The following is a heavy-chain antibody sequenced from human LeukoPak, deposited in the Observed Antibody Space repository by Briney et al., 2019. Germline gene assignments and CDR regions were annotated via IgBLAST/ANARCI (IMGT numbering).Heavy chain of an antibody. V-gene: IGHV4-39*01. CDR2: IYYSGKT. Sequence: TSETLSLTCTVSGGSVTGSSYYWGWIRQPPGKGLEWIGSIYYSGKTYNNPSLKSRVTISIDKSKNRLSLKVTSVTAADTAVYYCARHKAWLRDAFDIWGQGTMVTVSS. CDR3: ARHKAWLRDAFDI. CDR1: GGSVTGSSYY. J-gene: IGHJ3*02. D-gene: IGHD5-12*01.